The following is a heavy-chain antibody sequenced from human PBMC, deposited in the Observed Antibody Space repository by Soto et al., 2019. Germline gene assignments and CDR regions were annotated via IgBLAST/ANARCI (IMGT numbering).Heavy chain of an antibody. CDR1: GDSVSSNSAA. Sequence: PSQTLSRTCAISGDSVSSNSAAWNWIRQSPSRGLEWLGRTYYRSKWYNDYAVSVKSRITINPDTSKNQFSLQLNSVTPEDTAVYYCARGLVASSIAAAGTGGNWFDPWGQGTLVTVSS. CDR3: ARGLVASSIAAAGTGGNWFDP. V-gene: IGHV6-1*01. CDR2: TYYRSKWYN. D-gene: IGHD6-13*01. J-gene: IGHJ5*02.